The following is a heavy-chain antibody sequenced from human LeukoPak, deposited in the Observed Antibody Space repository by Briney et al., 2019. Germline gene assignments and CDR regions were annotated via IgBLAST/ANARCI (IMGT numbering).Heavy chain of an antibody. J-gene: IGHJ4*02. CDR2: IYYSGST. V-gene: IGHV4-59*08. CDR1: GGSISSYY. D-gene: IGHD5-12*01. Sequence: SETLSLTCTVSGGSISSYYWSWIRQPPGKGLEWSGYIYYSGSTNYNPSLKSRVTISVDTSKNQFSLKLSSVTAADTAVYYCARGTDMTPISGYYSFVYWGQGTLVSVSS. CDR3: ARGTDMTPISGYYSFVY.